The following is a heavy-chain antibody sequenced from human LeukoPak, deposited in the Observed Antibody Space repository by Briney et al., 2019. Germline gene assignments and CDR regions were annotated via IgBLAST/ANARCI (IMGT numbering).Heavy chain of an antibody. D-gene: IGHD6-13*01. J-gene: IGHJ3*02. CDR1: GGSISSYY. V-gene: IGHV4-4*07. Sequence: SETLSLTCTVSGGSISSYYWSWIRQPAGKGLEWIGRIYTSGSTNYNPSLKSRVTMSVDTSKNQFSLKLSSVTAADTAVYYCARDLRYSSSWYGAFDIWGQGTMATVSS. CDR2: IYTSGST. CDR3: ARDLRYSSSWYGAFDI.